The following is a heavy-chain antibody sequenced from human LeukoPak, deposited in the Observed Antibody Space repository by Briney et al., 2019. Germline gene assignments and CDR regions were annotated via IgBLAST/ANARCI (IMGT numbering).Heavy chain of an antibody. CDR1: GFTFSSYW. D-gene: IGHD4-17*01. CDR3: ARDGDGDYVFSYYFDY. Sequence: TGGSLRLSCAASGFTFSSYWMHWVRQAPGKGLVWVSRINSDGINTSYEDSVKGRFTISRDNSKNTLYLQMNSLRVEDTAVYYCARDGDGDYVFSYYFDYWGQGTLVTVSS. V-gene: IGHV3-74*01. J-gene: IGHJ4*02. CDR2: INSDGINT.